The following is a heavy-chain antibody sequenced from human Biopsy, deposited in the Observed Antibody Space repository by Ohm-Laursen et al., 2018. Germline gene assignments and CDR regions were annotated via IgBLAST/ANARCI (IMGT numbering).Heavy chain of an antibody. Sequence: SVTVSCKAPTSTFNSYGIIWVRQAPGQGLEWTGRIIPILRTTAYAQTFLGRVTITADSPTSTVDMELTSLTSDDTAVYFCAREAIGYQLPCDDWGQGTLVTVSS. J-gene: IGHJ4*02. CDR1: TSTFNSYG. CDR3: AREAIGYQLPCDD. CDR2: IIPILRTT. D-gene: IGHD2-2*01. V-gene: IGHV1-69*11.